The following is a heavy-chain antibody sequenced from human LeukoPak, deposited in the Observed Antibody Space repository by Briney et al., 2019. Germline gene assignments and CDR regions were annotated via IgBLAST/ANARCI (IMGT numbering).Heavy chain of an antibody. CDR1: GGSFSGYY. J-gene: IGHJ3*02. CDR2: INHSGST. CDR3: AREGLIAAAGNDAFDI. D-gene: IGHD6-13*01. V-gene: IGHV4-34*01. Sequence: SETLSLTCAVYGGSFSGYYWSWIRQPPGKGLEWIGEINHSGSTNYNPSLKSRATISVDTSKNQFSLKLSSVTAADTAVYYCAREGLIAAAGNDAFDIWGQGTMVTVSS.